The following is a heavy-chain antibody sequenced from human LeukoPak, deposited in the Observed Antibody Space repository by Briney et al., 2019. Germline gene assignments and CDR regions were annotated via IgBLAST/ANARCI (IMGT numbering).Heavy chain of an antibody. Sequence: SETLSLTCTVSGGSIRSSYYYWGWIRQPPGKGLEWIGSIYDSGSTYYNPSLKSRVTISVDTSKNQFSLKLSSVTAADTAVYYCARDNTGLDYWGQGTLVTVSS. CDR2: IYDSGST. CDR3: ARDNTGLDY. V-gene: IGHV4-39*07. CDR1: GGSIRSSYYY. D-gene: IGHD5-18*01. J-gene: IGHJ4*02.